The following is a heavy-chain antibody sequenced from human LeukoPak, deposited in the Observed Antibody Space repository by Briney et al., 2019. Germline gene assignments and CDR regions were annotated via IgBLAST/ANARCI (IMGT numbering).Heavy chain of an antibody. V-gene: IGHV7-4-1*02. CDR3: TRGHTGGYSRNEY. CDR2: IDTNTGNP. D-gene: IGHD6-13*01. Sequence: ASVKVSCKASGYTFTTYAMNWVRQAPGQGLEWMGWIDTNTGNPTYAQDFTGRFVFSLDTPVSTAYLQISSLQAEDTAVYYCTRGHTGGYSRNEYWGQGTLVTVSS. J-gene: IGHJ4*02. CDR1: GYTFTTYA.